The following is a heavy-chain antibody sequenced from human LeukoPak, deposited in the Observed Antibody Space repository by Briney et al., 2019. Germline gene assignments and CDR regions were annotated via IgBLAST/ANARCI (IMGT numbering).Heavy chain of an antibody. CDR2: ISSSSSYI. J-gene: IGHJ3*02. CDR1: GFTFSSYS. V-gene: IGHV3-21*01. D-gene: IGHD4-17*01. Sequence: GGSLRLSCAASGFTFSSYSMNWVRQAPGKGLEWVSSISSSSSYIYYADSVKGRFSISRDNAKNSLYLQMNSLRAEDTAVYYCARGRRRYYGDYSSTDAFDIWGQGTMVTVSS. CDR3: ARGRRRYYGDYSSTDAFDI.